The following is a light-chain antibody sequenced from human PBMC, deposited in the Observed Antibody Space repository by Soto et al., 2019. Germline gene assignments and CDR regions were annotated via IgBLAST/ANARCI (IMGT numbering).Light chain of an antibody. Sequence: IQMTQSPSSLSGSVGDRVTITCRASLPISNYLAWYQQKPGKAPELLIYAASTLQSGVPSRFSGSGSGTDFTLTISCLQSEDFATYYCQQYYSFPPTFGQGTKVDI. CDR2: AAS. V-gene: IGKV1D-8*01. CDR1: LPISNY. CDR3: QQYYSFPPT. J-gene: IGKJ1*01.